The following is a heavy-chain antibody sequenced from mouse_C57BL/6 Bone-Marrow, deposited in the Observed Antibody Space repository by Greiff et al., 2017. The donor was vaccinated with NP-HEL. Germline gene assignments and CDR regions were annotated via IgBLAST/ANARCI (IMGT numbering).Heavy chain of an antibody. CDR1: GYTFTSYW. CDR3: CYGTQFAF. CDR2: IHPNSGST. J-gene: IGHJ3*01. D-gene: IGHD2-1*01. V-gene: IGHV1-64*01. Sequence: VQLQQPGAELVKPGASVKLSCKASGYTFTSYWMHWVKQRPGQGLEWIGMIHPNSGSTNYTEKFKSKVTMSVDKTSITSYMQLSSLTTEDSAVYYCCYGTQFAFWGKGTLVTVSA.